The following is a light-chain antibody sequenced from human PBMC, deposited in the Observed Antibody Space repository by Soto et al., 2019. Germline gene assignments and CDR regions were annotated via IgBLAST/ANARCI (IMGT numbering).Light chain of an antibody. CDR2: DAS. CDR1: ESVSNY. V-gene: IGKV3-11*01. CDR3: QQRSNWPIT. J-gene: IGKJ5*01. Sequence: EIVLTQSPSTLSLSPGERATLSCRASESVSNYLAWYQQKRGQAPRVLIYDASNRTPGIPARFSGSGSGTDFTLTISSLEPEDFAVYYCQQRSNWPITFGQGTRLEIK.